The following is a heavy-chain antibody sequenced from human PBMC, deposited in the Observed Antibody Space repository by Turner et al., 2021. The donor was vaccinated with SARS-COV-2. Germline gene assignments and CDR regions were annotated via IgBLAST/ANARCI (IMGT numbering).Heavy chain of an antibody. J-gene: IGHJ4*02. V-gene: IGHV3-74*01. CDR1: GFSFSNYW. CDR2: INGDGSST. CDR3: AKEVQSSGSRTYDY. Sequence: EVQLVESGGGLVQPGGSLRLSCAASGFSFSNYWMHWVRQAPGKGLVWVSRINGDGSSTTYADSVKGRFTISRDNANNALYLQMNSLRAEDTAVYYCAKEVQSSGSRTYDYWGQGTLVTVSS. D-gene: IGHD6-19*01.